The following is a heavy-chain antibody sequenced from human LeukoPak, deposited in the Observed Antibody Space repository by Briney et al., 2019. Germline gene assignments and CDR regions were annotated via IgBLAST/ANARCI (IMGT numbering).Heavy chain of an antibody. Sequence: TSETLSLTCTVSGGSISSYYWSWIRQPPGKGLEWIGYIYYSGSTNYNPSLKSRVTISVDTSKNQFSLKLSSVTAADTAVYYCARGRDYGSGSYYYYYMDVWGKGTTVTISS. D-gene: IGHD3-10*01. CDR2: IYYSGST. CDR1: GGSISSYY. J-gene: IGHJ6*03. CDR3: ARGRDYGSGSYYYYYMDV. V-gene: IGHV4-59*01.